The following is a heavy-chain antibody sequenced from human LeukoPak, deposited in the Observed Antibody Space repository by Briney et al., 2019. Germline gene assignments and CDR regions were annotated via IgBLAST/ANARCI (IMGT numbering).Heavy chain of an antibody. CDR3: ARVRRSLNWFDS. J-gene: IGHJ5*01. CDR2: IYYSGIT. V-gene: IGHV4-34*01. Sequence: SETLSLTCAVYGGSFSGYYWGWIRQPPGKGLEWIGIIYYSGITHYNPSLKSRVTILVDTSKNQFSLKLSSVTDADTAVYYCARVRRSLNWFDSWGQGTLVTVSS. D-gene: IGHD3-3*01. CDR1: GGSFSGYY.